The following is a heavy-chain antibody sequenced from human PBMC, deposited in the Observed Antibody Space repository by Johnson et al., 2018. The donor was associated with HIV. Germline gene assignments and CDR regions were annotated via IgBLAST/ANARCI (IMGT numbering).Heavy chain of an antibody. CDR3: AKCIWGSSLIDAFDI. D-gene: IGHD6-13*01. CDR1: GFTFSSYG. Sequence: QVHLVESGGGVVQPGRSLRLSCVASGFTFSSYGMHWVRQAPGKGLEWVAVIWYDGSNKYYADSVKGRFTISRDNSKNTLYLQMNSLRAEDTAVYYCAKCIWGSSLIDAFDIWGQGTMVTVSS. J-gene: IGHJ3*02. V-gene: IGHV3-33*06. CDR2: IWYDGSNK.